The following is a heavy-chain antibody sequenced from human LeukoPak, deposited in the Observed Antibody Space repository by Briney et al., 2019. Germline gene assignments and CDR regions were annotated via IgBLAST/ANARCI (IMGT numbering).Heavy chain of an antibody. D-gene: IGHD3-10*01. V-gene: IGHV3-30*18. CDR1: GFTFSSYG. CDR2: ISYDGSNK. Sequence: PGGSLRLSCAASGFTFSSYGMHWVRQAPGKGLEWVAVISYDGSNKYYADSVKGRFTIPRDNSKNALYLQMNSLRAEDTAVYYCAKGALLTYYYGSGSQPEYFQHWGQGTLVTVSS. CDR3: AKGALLTYYYGSGSQPEYFQH. J-gene: IGHJ1*01.